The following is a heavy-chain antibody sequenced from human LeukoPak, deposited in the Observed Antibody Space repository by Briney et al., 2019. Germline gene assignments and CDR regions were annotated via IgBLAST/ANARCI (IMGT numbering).Heavy chain of an antibody. V-gene: IGHV4-59*01. J-gene: IGHJ1*01. CDR3: ARGISDFQH. CDR2: IYYSGST. D-gene: IGHD6-19*01. Sequence: PSETLSLTCTVSGGSISNNYWSWIRQPPGKGLEWIGYIYYSGSTNYNPSLKSRVTISVDTSKNRFSLKLSSVTTADTAVYYCARGISDFQHWGQGTLVTVSS. CDR1: GGSISNNY.